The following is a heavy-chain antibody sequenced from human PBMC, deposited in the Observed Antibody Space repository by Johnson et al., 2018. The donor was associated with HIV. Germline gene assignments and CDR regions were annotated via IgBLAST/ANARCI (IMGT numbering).Heavy chain of an antibody. CDR3: ARENGVNSDEVDAFDI. CDR2: INWNGGST. Sequence: VQLVESGGGVVRPGGSLRLSCTASGFTFHDFDMSWVRQAPGKGLEWISSINWNGGSTGYADSVKGRFTISRDNAKNSLYLQMNSLRAEATALYYCARENGVNSDEVDAFDIWGQGTMVTVSS. CDR1: GFTFHDFD. J-gene: IGHJ3*02. V-gene: IGHV3-20*04. D-gene: IGHD4-23*01.